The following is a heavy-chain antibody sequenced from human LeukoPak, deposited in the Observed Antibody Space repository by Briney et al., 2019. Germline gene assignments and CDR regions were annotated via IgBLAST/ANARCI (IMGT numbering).Heavy chain of an antibody. CDR2: ISGSSSYI. CDR1: GFTFSSYS. J-gene: IGHJ4*02. Sequence: GGSLRLSCAASGFTFSSYSMNWVRQAPGKGLEWVSSISGSSSYIYYADSVKGRFTISRDNAKNSLYLQMNSLRAEDTAVYYCARGLYDGLYYYDSSGPTDYWGQGTLVTVSS. V-gene: IGHV3-21*01. D-gene: IGHD3-22*01. CDR3: ARGLYDGLYYYDSSGPTDY.